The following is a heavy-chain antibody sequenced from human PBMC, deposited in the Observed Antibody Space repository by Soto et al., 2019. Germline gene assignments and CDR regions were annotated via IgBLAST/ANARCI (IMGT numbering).Heavy chain of an antibody. D-gene: IGHD2-15*01. J-gene: IGHJ4*01. CDR2: INPNSGST. CDR1: GYTFTGYY. Sequence: ASVKVSCKASGYTFTGYYMHWVRQAPGQGLEWMGWINPNSGSTGYAQKFQGRVTMTRNTSISTAYMELSSLRSEDTAVYYCAKARCSGNSCYVPDYWGHGSLVTVSS. V-gene: IGHV1-8*02. CDR3: AKARCSGNSCYVPDY.